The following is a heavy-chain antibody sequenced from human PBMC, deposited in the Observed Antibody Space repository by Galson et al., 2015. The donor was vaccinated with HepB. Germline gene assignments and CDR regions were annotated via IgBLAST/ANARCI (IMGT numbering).Heavy chain of an antibody. Sequence: SLRLSCAASGFTFSSYAMSWVRQAPGKGLEWVSAISGSGGSTYYADSVKGRYTISRDNSKNTLYLQMNSLRAEDTAVYYCAKDRGWYSEVNYYFDYWGQGTLVTVSS. CDR2: ISGSGGST. CDR3: AKDRGWYSEVNYYFDY. J-gene: IGHJ4*02. V-gene: IGHV3-23*01. D-gene: IGHD6-19*01. CDR1: GFTFSSYA.